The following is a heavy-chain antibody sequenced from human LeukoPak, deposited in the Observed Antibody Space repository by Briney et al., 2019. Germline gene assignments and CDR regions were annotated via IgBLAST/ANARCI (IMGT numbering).Heavy chain of an antibody. Sequence: SEALSLTCTVSGGSINSDYWNWIRQPPGKGLEWIGYIYYTGSTNYNPSLKSRVTLSVDTSKNHFSLKLSSVTAADTAVYSCARSIIGTRSKFDYWGQGTLVTVSS. CDR3: ARSIIGTRSKFDY. CDR2: IYYTGST. V-gene: IGHV4-59*08. J-gene: IGHJ4*02. D-gene: IGHD1/OR15-1a*01. CDR1: GGSINSDY.